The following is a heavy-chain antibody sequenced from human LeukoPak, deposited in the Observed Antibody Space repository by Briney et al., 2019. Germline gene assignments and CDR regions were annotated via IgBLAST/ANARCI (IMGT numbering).Heavy chain of an antibody. J-gene: IGHJ6*02. CDR3: AKDMESGQAYYYYGMDV. Sequence: GGSLRLSCAASGFTFDDYAMHWVRQAPGKGLEWVSGISWNSGSIGYADSAKGRFTISRDNAKNSLYLQMNSLRAEDTALYYCAKDMESGQAYYYYGMDVWGQGTTVTVSS. D-gene: IGHD3-3*01. CDR2: ISWNSGSI. V-gene: IGHV3-9*01. CDR1: GFTFDDYA.